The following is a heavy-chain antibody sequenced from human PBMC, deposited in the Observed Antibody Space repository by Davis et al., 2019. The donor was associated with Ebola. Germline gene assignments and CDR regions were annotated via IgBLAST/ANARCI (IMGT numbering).Heavy chain of an antibody. V-gene: IGHV3-7*01. J-gene: IGHJ4*02. CDR2: IKQDGSEK. CDR3: TDLGN. CDR1: GFTFSSYS. Sequence: GESLKISCAASGFTFSSYSMNWVRQAPGKGLEWVANIKQDGSEKYYVDSVKGRFTISRDNAKNTLYLQMNSLRVEDTAVYYCTDLGNWGQGTLVTVSS. D-gene: IGHD3-16*01.